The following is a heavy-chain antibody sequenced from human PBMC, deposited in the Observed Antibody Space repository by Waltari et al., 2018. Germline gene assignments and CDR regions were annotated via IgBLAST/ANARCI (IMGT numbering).Heavy chain of an antibody. CDR3: AKEYYDSSGTLDY. J-gene: IGHJ4*02. CDR1: GFTFDDYA. Sequence: EVQLVESGGGLVQPGRSLRLSCAASGFTFDDYAMHWVRQAPGKCVEWVSGISWKSGSIGYADSVKGRVTISRDNAKNSLYLQMNSLRAEDTALYYCAKEYYDSSGTLDYWGQGTLVTVSS. D-gene: IGHD3-22*01. V-gene: IGHV3-9*01. CDR2: ISWKSGSI.